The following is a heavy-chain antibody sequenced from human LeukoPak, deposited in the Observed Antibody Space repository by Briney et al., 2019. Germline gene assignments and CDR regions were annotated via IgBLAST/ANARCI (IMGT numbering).Heavy chain of an antibody. D-gene: IGHD2-8*01. CDR2: IIPIFGTA. CDR3: ARGGTNIDY. V-gene: IGHV1-69*13. J-gene: IGHJ4*02. Sequence: GASVKVSCKASGGTCSSYAISWVRQAPGQGLEWMGGIIPIFGTANYAQKFQGRVTITADESTSTAYMELSSLRSEDTAVYYCARGGTNIDYWGQGTLVTVSS. CDR1: GGTCSSYA.